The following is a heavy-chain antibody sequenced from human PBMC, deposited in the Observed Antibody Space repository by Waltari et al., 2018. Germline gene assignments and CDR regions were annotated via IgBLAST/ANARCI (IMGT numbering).Heavy chain of an antibody. CDR2: ISSSGGST. J-gene: IGHJ4*02. CDR1: GFTFHNYP. V-gene: IGHV3-23*01. D-gene: IGHD3-22*01. CDR3: AKDLGYQYESSGYDY. Sequence: EVQLLESGGGLVQPGGSLRLSCPAYGFTFHNYPMRWVRQAPGKGLEWVSAISSSGGSTFWADSVKGRFTSSRDNSKNTLILQMNSLRAEDTAVYYCAKDLGYQYESSGYDYWGQGTLVTVSS.